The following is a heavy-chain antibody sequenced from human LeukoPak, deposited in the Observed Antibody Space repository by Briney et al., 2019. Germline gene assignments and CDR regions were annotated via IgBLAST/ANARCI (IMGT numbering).Heavy chain of an antibody. CDR2: ISGSGGGT. D-gene: IGHD1-1*01. J-gene: IGHJ3*01. Sequence: AGASLRLSCAASGFMFSSHGMSWVRQAPGKGLEWVSAISGSGGGTFCAGSVKGRFTISRDNPKNTVYLQMNNLRVEDTATYYCAKVLGNWDAFDVWGQGTLVTVSA. CDR1: GFMFSSHG. V-gene: IGHV3-23*01. CDR3: AKVLGNWDAFDV.